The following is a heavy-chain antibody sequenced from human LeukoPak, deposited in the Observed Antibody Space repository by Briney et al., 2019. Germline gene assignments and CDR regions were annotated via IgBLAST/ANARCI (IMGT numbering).Heavy chain of an antibody. V-gene: IGHV3-7*01. D-gene: IGHD7-27*01. CDR3: ASLSGVPDY. CDR1: GFTFSGYW. Sequence: PGGSLRLSCAASGFTFSGYWMSWVRQAPGKGLEWVAKINQDGSEKYYVDSVKGRFTISRDNAKNSLYLQMNSLRAEDTAVYYCASLSGVPDYGGQGTLVTVSS. CDR2: INQDGSEK. J-gene: IGHJ4*02.